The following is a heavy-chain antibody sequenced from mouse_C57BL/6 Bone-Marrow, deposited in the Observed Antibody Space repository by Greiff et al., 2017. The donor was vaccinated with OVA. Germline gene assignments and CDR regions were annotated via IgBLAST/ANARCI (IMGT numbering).Heavy chain of an antibody. Sequence: QVQLQQPGAELVKPGASVKLSCKASGYTFTSYWMHWVKQRPGRGLEWIGRIDPNSGGTKYNEKFKSKATLTVDTPSSTAYMQLSSLTSEDSAVYYCATVASSGYALHYYYAMDYWGKGTSVTVSS. D-gene: IGHD3-2*02. CDR1: GYTFTSYW. V-gene: IGHV1-72*01. CDR3: ATVASSGYALHYYYAMDY. CDR2: IDPNSGGT. J-gene: IGHJ4*01.